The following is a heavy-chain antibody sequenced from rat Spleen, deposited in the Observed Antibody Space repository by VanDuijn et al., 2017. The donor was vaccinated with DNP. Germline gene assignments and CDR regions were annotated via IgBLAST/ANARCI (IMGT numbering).Heavy chain of an antibody. CDR3: AKGPNYGGYSDYFDY. Sequence: EVKLVESGGGLVQPGRSLKLSCVASGFSFNDYWMGWVRQAPGKGLEWIGQINKDSNTINYTPSLEDKFTISRDNAQNTLFLQMNKLGSEDTAIYYCAKGPNYGGYSDYFDYWGQGVMVTVSS. CDR1: GFSFNDYW. J-gene: IGHJ2*01. D-gene: IGHD1-11*01. V-gene: IGHV4-2*01. CDR2: INKDSNTI.